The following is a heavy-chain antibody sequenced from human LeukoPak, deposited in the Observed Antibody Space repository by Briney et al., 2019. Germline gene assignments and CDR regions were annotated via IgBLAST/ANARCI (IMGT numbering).Heavy chain of an antibody. J-gene: IGHJ4*02. V-gene: IGHV3-23*01. CDR1: GFTFSSYG. Sequence: GGSLRLSCAAFGFTFSSYGMSWVRPPPGKGLEWVSGISGSGVSTFYANPVQGRFTISRDNSKNTLYLQMNTLRAEDTAVYYCATSEDNWGQGTLVTVSP. CDR2: ISGSGVST. CDR3: ATSEDN.